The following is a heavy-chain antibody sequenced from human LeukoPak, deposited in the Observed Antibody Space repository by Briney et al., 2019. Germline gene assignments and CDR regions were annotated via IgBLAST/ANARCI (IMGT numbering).Heavy chain of an antibody. CDR2: INPSGGST. CDR3: ATHRVEYDYGGDY. D-gene: IGHD4-23*01. V-gene: IGHV1-46*01. J-gene: IGHJ4*02. CDR1: GYTFISYY. Sequence: ASVTVSCKASGYTFISYYMHWVRQAPGQGLEWMGIINPSGGSTSYAQKFQGRVTMTRDTSTSTVYMELSSLRSEDTAVYYCATHRVEYDYGGDYWGQGTLVTVSS.